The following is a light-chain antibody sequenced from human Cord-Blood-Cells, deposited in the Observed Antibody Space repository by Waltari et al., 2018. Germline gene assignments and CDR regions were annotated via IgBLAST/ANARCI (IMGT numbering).Light chain of an antibody. Sequence: QSALTQPASVSGSPGQSITISCTGTSSDAGGSNYFSWYQQHPGKAPKPMIYDVSKRPSGVSNRFSGSKSGNTASLTISGLQAEDEADYYCSSYTSSSTWVFGGGTKLTVL. CDR3: SSYTSSSTWV. CDR2: DVS. CDR1: SSDAGGSNY. V-gene: IGLV2-14*01. J-gene: IGLJ3*02.